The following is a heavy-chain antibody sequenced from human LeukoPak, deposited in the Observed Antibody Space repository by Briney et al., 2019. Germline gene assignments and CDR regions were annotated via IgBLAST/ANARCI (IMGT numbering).Heavy chain of an antibody. CDR2: MNPNSGNT. D-gene: IGHD4-23*01. CDR1: GYTFTSYD. V-gene: IGHV1-8*03. CDR3: ARDGTHYGGSFDY. J-gene: IGHJ4*02. Sequence: ASVKVSCKASGYTFTSYDINWVRQATGQGLEWMGWMNPNSGNTGYAQKFQGRVTITRNTSISTAYMELSSLRSEDTAVYYCARDGTHYGGSFDYWGQGTLVSVSS.